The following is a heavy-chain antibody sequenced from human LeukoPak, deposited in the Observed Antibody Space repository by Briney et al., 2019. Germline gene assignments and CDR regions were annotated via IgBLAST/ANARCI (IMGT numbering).Heavy chain of an antibody. D-gene: IGHD3-9*01. CDR3: ARAEMYYDILTGYYISVGYFDY. Sequence: GESLKISCKGSGYSFTSYWIGWVRQMPGKGLEWMGIIYPGDSDTRYSPSFQGQVTISADKSISTAYLQWSSRKASDTAMYYCARAEMYYDILTGYYISVGYFDYWGQGTLVTVSS. V-gene: IGHV5-51*01. J-gene: IGHJ4*02. CDR1: GYSFTSYW. CDR2: IYPGDSDT.